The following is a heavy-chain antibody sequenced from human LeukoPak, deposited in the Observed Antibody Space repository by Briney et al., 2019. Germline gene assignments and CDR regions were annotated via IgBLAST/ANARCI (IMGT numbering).Heavy chain of an antibody. CDR2: INHSGST. CDR3: ARGGKSSWYRLEGNWFDP. V-gene: IGHV4-34*01. CDR1: GVSFSGYY. J-gene: IGHJ5*02. Sequence: SETLSLTCAVYGVSFSGYYWSWLRQAPGKGLEGCGEINHSGSTNYNPSLKRRVTISVDTSKNQFSLKRSSVTAADTAVYYCARGGKSSWYRLEGNWFDPWGQGTLVTVSS. D-gene: IGHD6-13*01.